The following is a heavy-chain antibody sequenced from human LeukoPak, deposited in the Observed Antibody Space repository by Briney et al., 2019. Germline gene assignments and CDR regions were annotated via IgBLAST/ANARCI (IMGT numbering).Heavy chain of an antibody. CDR1: GGSFSGYY. V-gene: IGHV4-34*01. D-gene: IGHD4-17*01. Sequence: KPSETLSLTCAVYGGSFSGYYWSWIRQPPGKGLEWIGEINHSGSTNYNPSLKSRVTISVDTSKNQFSLKLSSVTAADTAVYYCARDSTMTTVTTALDYWGQGTLVTVSS. CDR2: INHSGST. CDR3: ARDSTMTTVTTALDY. J-gene: IGHJ4*02.